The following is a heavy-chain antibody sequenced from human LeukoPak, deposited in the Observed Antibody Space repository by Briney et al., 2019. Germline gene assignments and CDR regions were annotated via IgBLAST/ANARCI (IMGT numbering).Heavy chain of an antibody. CDR3: ARGMKDIRFLEWLLSPGYDY. CDR1: GFTFSSHA. J-gene: IGHJ4*02. D-gene: IGHD3-3*01. V-gene: IGHV3-74*01. CDR2: INSDGSST. Sequence: GGSLRLSCAASGFTFSSHAMSWVRQAPGKGLVWVSRINSDGSSTSYADSVKGRFTISRDNAKNTLYLQMNSLRAEDTAVYYCARGMKDIRFLEWLLSPGYDYWGQGTLVTVSS.